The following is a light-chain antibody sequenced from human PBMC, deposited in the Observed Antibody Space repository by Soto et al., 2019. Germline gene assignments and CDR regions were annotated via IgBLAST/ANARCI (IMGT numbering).Light chain of an antibody. J-gene: IGKJ1*01. Sequence: IVMTQSPDSLAVSLGERATINCKSNQTVLYSLNNKNYLTWYQQKPGQPPKLLIHWATTRESGVPDRFSGSGSGTDFTLTISSLQAEDAAIYYCQQYLTIPRTFGQGTKVEIK. CDR2: WAT. CDR3: QQYLTIPRT. V-gene: IGKV4-1*01. CDR1: QTVLYSLNNKNY.